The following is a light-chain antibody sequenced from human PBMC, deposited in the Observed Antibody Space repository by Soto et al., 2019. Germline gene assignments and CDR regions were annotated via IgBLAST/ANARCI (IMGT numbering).Light chain of an antibody. V-gene: IGKV3-15*01. J-gene: IGKJ1*01. CDR2: GSS. CDR3: QQYNNWPRT. Sequence: MTQSPSSLSVSPGERVTLSCGASQSVSSSLAWYQQKPGQPPRLLIYGSSTRATGVPARFSGSGSGTEFTLIISRLQSEDFAVYYCQQYNNWPRTFGQGTKVDIK. CDR1: QSVSSS.